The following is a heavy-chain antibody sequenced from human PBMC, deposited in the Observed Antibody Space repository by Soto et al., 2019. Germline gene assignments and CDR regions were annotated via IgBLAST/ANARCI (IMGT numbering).Heavy chain of an antibody. J-gene: IGHJ5*02. V-gene: IGHV4-61*01. Sequence: KTSETLSLTCTVSGGAVSIGTYYWSCIRQPPGKGLEWIGHIYFTGSTNYNPSLKSRVTMSLDTSRNQFSLKLSSVTAADTAVYYCTRGPPRVQWFDPWGLGTLVTVSS. CDR2: IYFTGST. CDR1: GGAVSIGTYY. CDR3: TRGPPRVQWFDP.